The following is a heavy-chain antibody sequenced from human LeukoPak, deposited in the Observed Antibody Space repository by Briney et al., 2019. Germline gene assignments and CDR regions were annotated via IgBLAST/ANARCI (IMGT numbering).Heavy chain of an antibody. Sequence: ASVKVSCKASGYTFTSYDINWVRPATGQGLEWMGWMNPNSGNTGYTQKFQGRVTITRNTSISTAYMELSSLRSEDTAVYYCARAAGIRPGYIDYWGQGTLVTVSP. CDR3: ARAAGIRPGYIDY. CDR2: MNPNSGNT. V-gene: IGHV1-8*01. CDR1: GYTFTSYD. J-gene: IGHJ4*02.